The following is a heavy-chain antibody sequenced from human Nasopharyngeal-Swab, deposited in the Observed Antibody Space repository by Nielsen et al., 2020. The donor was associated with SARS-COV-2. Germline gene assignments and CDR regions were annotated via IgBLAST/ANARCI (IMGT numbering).Heavy chain of an antibody. Sequence: ASVKVSCKASGYTFTYYYMHWVRQAPGQGLEWMGRINPYSGDTNYAQNFQGRVTVTRDTSINTVYVELSSLTSDDTAVYYCVRDDGDVPGITGSGPPGGFWGQGTLVTVSS. V-gene: IGHV1-2*06. CDR2: INPYSGDT. D-gene: IGHD6-13*01. J-gene: IGHJ4*02. CDR3: VRDDGDVPGITGSGPPGGF. CDR1: GYTFTYYY.